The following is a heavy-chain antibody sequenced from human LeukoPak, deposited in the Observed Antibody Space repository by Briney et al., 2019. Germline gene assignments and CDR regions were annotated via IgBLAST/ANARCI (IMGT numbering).Heavy chain of an antibody. D-gene: IGHD5-18*01. V-gene: IGHV3-23*01. CDR1: GFTFSSYA. J-gene: IGHJ4*02. CDR3: AKEYGYTYGEFDY. Sequence: GGSLRLSCAASGFTFSSYAMSWVRQAPGKGLECISGFSGSGGSTYYADSVKVRFTISRDNSKNTLYLQMNSLRAEDTAVYYCAKEYGYTYGEFDYWGQGILVTVSS. CDR2: FSGSGGST.